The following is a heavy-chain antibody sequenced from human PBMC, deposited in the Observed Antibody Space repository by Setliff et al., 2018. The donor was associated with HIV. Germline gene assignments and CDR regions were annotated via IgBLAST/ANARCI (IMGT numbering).Heavy chain of an antibody. CDR2: IYYNGNT. D-gene: IGHD6-13*01. J-gene: IGHJ4*02. CDR3: AAAEGQGPWYFFDN. V-gene: IGHV4-39*01. CDR1: GASISSPIYY. Sequence: SETLSLTCSVSGASISSPIYYWGWIRQAPGKGLEWIGNIYYNGNTNYKPSLERRLTISVDTSKNQFPLSLSSVTATDTALYFCAAAEGQGPWYFFDNWGQGTQVTVSS.